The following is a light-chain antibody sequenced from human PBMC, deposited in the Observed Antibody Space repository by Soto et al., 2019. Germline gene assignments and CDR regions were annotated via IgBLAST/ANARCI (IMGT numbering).Light chain of an antibody. CDR2: AAS. J-gene: IGKJ1*01. Sequence: IQVTQSTSTLSASLGDRVTITWRASQSISSYLNWYQQKPGKAPKLLIYAASSLQSGVPSRFSGSGSGTDFTLTISSLQPEDFAIYYCQQSYSTPRTSGQGTKVDIK. V-gene: IGKV1-39*01. CDR1: QSISSY. CDR3: QQSYSTPRT.